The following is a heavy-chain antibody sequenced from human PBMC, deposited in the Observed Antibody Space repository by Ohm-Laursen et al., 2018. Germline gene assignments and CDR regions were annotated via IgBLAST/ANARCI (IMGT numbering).Heavy chain of an antibody. Sequence: TQTLTLTCTVSGFSLSTGGMCVSWIRQPPGKALEWLARIDWDDAKYYNTSLKTRLTISKDTSKNQVVLTMTNMDPVDTATYYCARIQSTSCRDDYWGQGTLVTVSS. D-gene: IGHD2-2*01. CDR1: GFSLSTGGMC. CDR3: ARIQSTSCRDDY. J-gene: IGHJ4*02. V-gene: IGHV2-70*11. CDR2: IDWDDAK.